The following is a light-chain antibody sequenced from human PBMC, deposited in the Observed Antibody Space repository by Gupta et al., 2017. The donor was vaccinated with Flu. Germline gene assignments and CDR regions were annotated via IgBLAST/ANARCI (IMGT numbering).Light chain of an antibody. V-gene: IGLV2-23*01. CDR2: EGS. CDR1: SSDVGSYYL. CDR3: CSYAGSSSALV. J-gene: IGLJ3*02. Sequence: SALAPPASVSSSPAQSITIPCTGTSSDVGSYYLVAWYQQHPGQAPKLMIYEGSKLPSGVSNRCSGSKSGNTASLTISVLQAEDEADYYCCSYAGSSSALVFGGGTKLTVL.